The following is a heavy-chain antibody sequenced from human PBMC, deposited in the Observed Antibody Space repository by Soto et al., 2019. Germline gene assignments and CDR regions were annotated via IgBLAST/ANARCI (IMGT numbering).Heavy chain of an antibody. CDR1: GGSISSSSSY. D-gene: IGHD2-2*01. Sequence: SETLSLTCTVSGGSISSSSSYWGWLRQPPGRGLEWVGNIYSRGNTEYGPSLMSRVTMSVDTSENHFSLELRSVTAADTAVYFCARVTPCSGSSCYSFDPWGQGTLVTVSS. V-gene: IGHV4-39*02. CDR2: IYSRGNT. CDR3: ARVTPCSGSSCYSFDP. J-gene: IGHJ5*02.